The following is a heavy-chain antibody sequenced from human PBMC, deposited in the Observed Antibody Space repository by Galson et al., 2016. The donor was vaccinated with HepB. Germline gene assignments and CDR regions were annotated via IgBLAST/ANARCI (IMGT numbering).Heavy chain of an antibody. CDR3: AKGGGYGSGNYYIDY. V-gene: IGHV3-9*01. CDR1: GFTFDDYG. J-gene: IGHJ4*02. CDR2: ISWNSGTT. Sequence: SLRLSCAASGFTFDDYGMYWVRQAPGKGLEWVSGISWNSGTTGYADSVKGRFTISRDNAKNSLYLQMNSLRAEDTALYHCAKGGGYGSGNYYIDYWGQGTLVTVSS. D-gene: IGHD3-10*01.